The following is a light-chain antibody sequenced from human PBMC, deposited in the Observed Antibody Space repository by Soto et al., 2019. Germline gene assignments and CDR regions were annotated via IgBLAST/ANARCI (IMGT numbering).Light chain of an antibody. J-gene: IGKJ4*01. CDR3: QQYNNWPPLT. V-gene: IGKV3-15*01. CDR2: GTY. Sequence: EIVMTQSPATLSVSPGERATLSCRASQSVSSNLAWYQQKRGQAPRLLIYGTYIRATGIPARFSGSGSGTDFSLTISSLQSEDFAVYYCQQYNNWPPLTFGRGTKVEIK. CDR1: QSVSSN.